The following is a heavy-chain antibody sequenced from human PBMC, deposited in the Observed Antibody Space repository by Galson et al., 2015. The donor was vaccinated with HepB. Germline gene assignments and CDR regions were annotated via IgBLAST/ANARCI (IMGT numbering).Heavy chain of an antibody. D-gene: IGHD2-15*01. V-gene: IGHV1-69*06. CDR1: GGTFSSYA. CDR2: IIPIFGTA. CDR3: ARLGERRLQGGSCYPLACSG. J-gene: IGHJ4*02. Sequence: SVKVSCKASGGTFSSYAISWVRQAPGQGLEWMGGIIPIFGTANYAQKFQGRVTITADKSTSTAYMELSSLRSEDTAVYYCARLGERRLQGGSCYPLACSGWGQGTLVTVSS.